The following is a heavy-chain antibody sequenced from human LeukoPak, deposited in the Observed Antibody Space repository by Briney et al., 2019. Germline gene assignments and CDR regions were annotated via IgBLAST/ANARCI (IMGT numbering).Heavy chain of an antibody. D-gene: IGHD4-17*01. CDR2: IYSGGST. CDR3: ARIFYGDYGQSGLYFDY. Sequence: AGGSLRLSCAASGFTVSSNYMSWVRQAPGKGLEWVSVIYSGGSTYYADSVKGRFTISRDNSKNTLYLQMNSLRAEDTAVYYCARIFYGDYGQSGLYFDYWGQGTLVTVSS. V-gene: IGHV3-66*01. CDR1: GFTVSSNY. J-gene: IGHJ4*02.